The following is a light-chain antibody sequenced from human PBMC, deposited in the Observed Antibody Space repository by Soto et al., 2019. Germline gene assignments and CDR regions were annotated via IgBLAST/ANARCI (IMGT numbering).Light chain of an antibody. Sequence: QSVLTQPPSASGSPGQSVTISCTGTSNDVGGYDYVSWYQQHPGKAPKLMIYEVNKRPSGVPDRFSGSKSGNTASLTVSGLQPEDEADYYCSSYAGSNNVLFGGGTKLTVL. CDR1: SNDVGGYDY. V-gene: IGLV2-8*01. CDR3: SSYAGSNNVL. J-gene: IGLJ2*01. CDR2: EVN.